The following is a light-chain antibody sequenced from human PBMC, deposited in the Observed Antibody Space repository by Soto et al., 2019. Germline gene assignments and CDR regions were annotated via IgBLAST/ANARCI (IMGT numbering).Light chain of an antibody. CDR3: FQQNTYPWT. CDR1: QGIGDD. CDR2: VAS. Sequence: DIQMTQSPSSLSAYVGDRVNILCRASQGIGDDLGWFQQTPGKAPERLIYVASSLRSGVPSRFSGNGSGTEFNLTLSILQPEDFATYYCFQQNTYPWTFGQGTKLDI. J-gene: IGKJ1*01. V-gene: IGKV1-17*01.